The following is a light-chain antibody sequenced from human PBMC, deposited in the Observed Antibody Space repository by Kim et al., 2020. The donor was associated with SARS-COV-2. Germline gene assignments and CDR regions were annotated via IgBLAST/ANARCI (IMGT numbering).Light chain of an antibody. Sequence: VTISCARCSGSIACNYVQGYQQRAGGGPTAVIYEDDQRPSGVSDRFSGSIDNSSNSASLPISGLRTEDEADYYCQSYNRDNVLFGGGTQLTVL. CDR3: QSYNRDNVL. CDR1: SGSIACNY. CDR2: EDD. V-gene: IGLV6-57*03. J-gene: IGLJ2*01.